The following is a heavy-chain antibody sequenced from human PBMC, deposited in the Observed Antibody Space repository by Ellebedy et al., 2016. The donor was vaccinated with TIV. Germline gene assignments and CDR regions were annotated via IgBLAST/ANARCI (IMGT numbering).Heavy chain of an antibody. CDR1: GFTLSNAW. CDR2: IKSKTDGGTT. V-gene: IGHV3-15*01. CDR3: TKGTHDYFDS. J-gene: IGHJ4*02. Sequence: GESLKISCATSGFTLSNAWMTWVRQAPGTGLEWVGRIKSKTDGGTTDFAAPVKGRFTISIDDSKNMVYLQMNSLKTEDTALYYCTKGTHDYFDSWGQGTLVTVSS.